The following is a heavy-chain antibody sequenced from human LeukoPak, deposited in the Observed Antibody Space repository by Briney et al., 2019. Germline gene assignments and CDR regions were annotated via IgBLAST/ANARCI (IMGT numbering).Heavy chain of an antibody. Sequence: GGSLRLSCTASGFTFGDYAMSWFRQAPGKGLEWVGFIRSKAYGRTTEYAASVKGRFTISRDDSKSIAYLQMNSLKTEDTAVYYCTRVRRSGSYLGNYYYYGMDVWGQGTTVTVSS. V-gene: IGHV3-49*03. CDR3: TRVRRSGSYLGNYYYYGMDV. D-gene: IGHD1-26*01. CDR1: GFTFGDYA. J-gene: IGHJ6*02. CDR2: IRSKAYGRTT.